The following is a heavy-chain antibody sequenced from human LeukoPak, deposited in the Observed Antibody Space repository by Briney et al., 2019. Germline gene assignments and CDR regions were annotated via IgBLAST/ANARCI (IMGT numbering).Heavy chain of an antibody. V-gene: IGHV3-23*01. D-gene: IGHD6-19*01. Sequence: GGSLRLSCAASGFTFSSYAMSWVRQAPGKGLEWVSAISGSGGSTYYADSVKGRFTISRDNSMNTLSLQMNSLRAEDTAVYYCAKQSERWLSGYFDCWGQGTLVTVSS. CDR1: GFTFSSYA. CDR3: AKQSERWLSGYFDC. CDR2: ISGSGGST. J-gene: IGHJ4*02.